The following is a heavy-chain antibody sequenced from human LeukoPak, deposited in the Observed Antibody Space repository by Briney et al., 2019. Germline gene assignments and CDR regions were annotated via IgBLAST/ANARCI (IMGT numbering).Heavy chain of an antibody. Sequence: SETLSLTCAVYGGSFSGYYWSWIRQPPGKGLEWIGEINHSGSTNYNPSLKSRVTISVDTSKNQFSLKLSSVTAADTAVYYCASYYDFWSGYYNWFDPWGQGTLVTVSS. CDR3: ASYYDFWSGYYNWFDP. D-gene: IGHD3-3*01. V-gene: IGHV4-34*01. J-gene: IGHJ5*02. CDR2: INHSGST. CDR1: GGSFSGYY.